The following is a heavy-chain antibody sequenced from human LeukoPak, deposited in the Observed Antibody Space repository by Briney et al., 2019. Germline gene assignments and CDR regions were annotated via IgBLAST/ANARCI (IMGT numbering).Heavy chain of an antibody. V-gene: IGHV1-24*01. D-gene: IGHD2-2*01. CDR2: FDPEDGET. CDR1: GYTFTSYY. J-gene: IGHJ4*02. Sequence: GASVKVSCKASGYTFTSYYMHWVRQAPGKGLEWMGGFDPEDGETIYAQKFQGRVTMTEDTSTDTAYMELSSLRSEDTAVYYCATRGVVPAAHSDFGFDYWGQGTLVTVSS. CDR3: ATRGVVPAAHSDFGFDY.